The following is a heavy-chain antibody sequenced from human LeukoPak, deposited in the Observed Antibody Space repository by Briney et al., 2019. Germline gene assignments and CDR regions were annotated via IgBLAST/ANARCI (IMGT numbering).Heavy chain of an antibody. CDR1: GFTFSNYA. CDR2: ISGDSSGT. J-gene: IGHJ4*02. V-gene: IGHV3-23*01. D-gene: IGHD2-15*01. CDR3: AKDVQHPGIV. Sequence: GGSLRLSCAASGFTFSNYAMTWVRQAPGQGLEWVSVISGDSSGTYYADSVKGRFTISRDNLRSTVFLQMNSLRVDDTAIYYCAKDVQHPGIVWGQGTLVTVSS.